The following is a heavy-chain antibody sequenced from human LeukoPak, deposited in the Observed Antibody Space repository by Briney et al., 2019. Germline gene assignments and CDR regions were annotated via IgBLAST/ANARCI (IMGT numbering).Heavy chain of an antibody. CDR3: AKGGTSSWHSFDY. V-gene: IGHV3-53*01. CDR1: GFTVSSNY. CDR2: IYSGGST. Sequence: GGSLRLSCAASGFTVSSNYMSWVRQAPGKGLEWVSVIYSGGSTYYADSVKGRFTISRDNSKNSLFLQMNSLRAEDTAVYYCAKGGTSSWHSFDYWGQGTLVTVSS. D-gene: IGHD6-13*01. J-gene: IGHJ4*02.